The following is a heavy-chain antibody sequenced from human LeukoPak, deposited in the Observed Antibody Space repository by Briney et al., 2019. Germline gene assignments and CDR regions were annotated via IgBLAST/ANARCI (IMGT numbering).Heavy chain of an antibody. V-gene: IGHV4-39*02. CDR1: GGSISSSSYY. J-gene: IGHJ5*02. CDR3: AKDGEPNDYGDYSGWFDP. D-gene: IGHD4-17*01. CDR2: IYYSGST. Sequence: SETLSLTCTVSGGSISSSSYYWGWIRQPPGKGLEWIGSIYYSGSTYYNPSLKSRVTISVDTSKNQFSLKLSSVTAADTAVYYCAKDGEPNDYGDYSGWFDPWGQGTLVTVSS.